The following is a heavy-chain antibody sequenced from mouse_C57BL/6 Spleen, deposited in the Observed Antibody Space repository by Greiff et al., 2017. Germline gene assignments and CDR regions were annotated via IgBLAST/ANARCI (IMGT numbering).Heavy chain of an antibody. V-gene: IGHV5-6*01. CDR3: ARDWDRFYYFDY. CDR1: GFTFSSYG. Sequence: EVKLVESGGDLVKPGGSLKLSCAASGFTFSSYGMSWVRQTPDKRLEWVATISSGGSYTYFPDRVKGRFTISRYNAKNTLYLQMSSLKSEDTALYYCARDWDRFYYFDYWGQGTTRTVSS. CDR2: ISSGGSYT. J-gene: IGHJ2*01. D-gene: IGHD4-1*01.